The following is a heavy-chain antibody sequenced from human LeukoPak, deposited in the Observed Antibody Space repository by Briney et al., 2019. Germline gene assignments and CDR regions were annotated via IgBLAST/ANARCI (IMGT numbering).Heavy chain of an antibody. Sequence: GESLKISCKASGYTLTSYGISWVRQAPGQGLEWMGWISAYNGNTNYAQKLQGRVTMTTDTSTSTAYMELRSLRSDDTAVYYCARGDCSGGSCYPTCVYWGQGTLVTVSS. CDR2: ISAYNGNT. V-gene: IGHV1-18*01. J-gene: IGHJ4*02. CDR3: ARGDCSGGSCYPTCVY. D-gene: IGHD2-15*01. CDR1: GYTLTSYG.